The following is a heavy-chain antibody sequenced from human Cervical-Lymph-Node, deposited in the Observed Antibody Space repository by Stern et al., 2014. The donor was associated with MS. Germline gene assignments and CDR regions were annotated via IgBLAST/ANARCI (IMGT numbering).Heavy chain of an antibody. CDR2: ISDDGNNK. D-gene: IGHD6-19*01. Sequence: VQLVESGGGVVQPGRSLRLSCAASGFIFRNYALHWVRQAPGQGLEWVAVISDDGNNKYYADSVKGRLTISRDNSKNTLYLQMNSLRDEDTAVYYCARTFGRGWVPWHYWGQGTLVTVSS. CDR1: GFIFRNYA. CDR3: ARTFGRGWVPWHY. V-gene: IGHV3-30-3*01. J-gene: IGHJ4*02.